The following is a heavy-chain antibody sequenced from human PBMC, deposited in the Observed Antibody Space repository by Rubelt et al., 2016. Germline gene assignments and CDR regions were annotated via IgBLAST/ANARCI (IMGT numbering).Heavy chain of an antibody. Sequence: WVAVISYDGSNKYYADSVKGRFTISRDDAKNTLYLQMNSLRDEDTAVYYCARDRHRYYFDYWGQGTLVIVSS. V-gene: IGHV3-33*05. J-gene: IGHJ4*02. CDR2: ISYDGSNK. D-gene: IGHD6-6*01. CDR3: ARDRHRYYFDY.